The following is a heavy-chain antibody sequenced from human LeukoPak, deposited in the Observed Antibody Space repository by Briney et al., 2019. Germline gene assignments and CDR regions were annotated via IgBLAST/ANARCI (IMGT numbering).Heavy chain of an antibody. D-gene: IGHD6-19*01. CDR1: GFTFSSYD. CDR2: ISGSGGST. Sequence: PGGSLRLSCAASGFTFSSYDMSWVRQAPGKGLEWVSAISGSGGSTYYADSVKGRFTISRDNSKNTLYLQMNSLRAEDTAVYHCAKDGRSYSSGWPPFDYWGQGALVTVSS. V-gene: IGHV3-23*01. J-gene: IGHJ4*02. CDR3: AKDGRSYSSGWPPFDY.